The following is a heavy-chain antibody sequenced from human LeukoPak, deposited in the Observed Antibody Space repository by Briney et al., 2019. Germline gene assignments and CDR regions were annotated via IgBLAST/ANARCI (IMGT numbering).Heavy chain of an antibody. D-gene: IGHD3-16*01. CDR1: GFTFSSYW. CDR2: INQDGSET. J-gene: IGHJ4*02. CDR3: AKSNAARDASWSDY. V-gene: IGHV3-7*01. Sequence: GGSLRLSCAASGFTFSSYWMGWVRQAPGKGLEWVANINQDGSETYYVDSVEGRITISRDNAKNSLYLQMNSLRAEDTAVYFCAKSNAARDASWSDYWGQGTLVTVSS.